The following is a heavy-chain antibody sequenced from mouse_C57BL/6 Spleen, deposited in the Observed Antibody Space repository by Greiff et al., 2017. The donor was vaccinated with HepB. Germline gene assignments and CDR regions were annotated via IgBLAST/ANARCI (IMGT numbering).Heavy chain of an antibody. V-gene: IGHV1-78*01. D-gene: IGHD1-1*01. J-gene: IGHJ3*01. CDR1: GYTFTDYT. Sequence: VQLQQSDAELVKPGASVKLSCKASGYTFTDYTIHWMKQRPEQGLEWIGYIYPRDGSTKYNEKFKGKATLTADKSSSTAYMQLSSLTSEDSAVYFGARGYYGSSYGWFAYWGQGTLVTVSA. CDR3: ARGYYGSSYGWFAY. CDR2: IYPRDGST.